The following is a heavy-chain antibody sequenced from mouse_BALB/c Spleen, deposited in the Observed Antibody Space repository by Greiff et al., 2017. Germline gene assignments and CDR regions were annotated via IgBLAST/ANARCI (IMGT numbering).Heavy chain of an antibody. Sequence: VQLQQSGAELVRPGASVTLSCKASGYTFTDYEMHWVKQTPVHGLEWIGAIDPETGGTAYNQKFKGKATLTADKSSSTAYMELRSLTSEDSAVYYCTRLHYYAMDYWGQGTSVTVSS. CDR3: TRLHYYAMDY. CDR1: GYTFTDYE. CDR2: IDPETGGT. V-gene: IGHV1-15*01. J-gene: IGHJ4*01.